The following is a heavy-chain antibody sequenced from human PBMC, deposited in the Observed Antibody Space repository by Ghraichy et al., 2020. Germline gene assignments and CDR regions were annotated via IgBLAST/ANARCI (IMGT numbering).Heavy chain of an antibody. D-gene: IGHD5-12*01. Sequence: GESLNISCAASGFTFSSYWMSWVRQAPGKGLEWVANIKQDGSEKYYVDSVKGRFTISRDNAKNSLYLQMNSLRAEDTAVYYCARVEYSGYGKNDYWGQGTLVTVSS. CDR1: GFTFSSYW. CDR2: IKQDGSEK. CDR3: ARVEYSGYGKNDY. J-gene: IGHJ4*02. V-gene: IGHV3-7*01.